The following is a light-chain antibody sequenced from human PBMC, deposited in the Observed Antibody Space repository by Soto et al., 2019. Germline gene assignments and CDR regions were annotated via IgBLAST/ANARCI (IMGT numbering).Light chain of an antibody. J-gene: IGLJ2*01. CDR3: SSYTTNTAHV. CDR1: TNDVGAFDY. Sequence: QSALTQPASVSASPGQSISISCTGTTNDVGAFDYVSWYQQHPGKPPKLIIYEIFNRPSGVSHRFSGSKSGNSASLTISGLQAEDEADYYCSSYTTNTAHVFGGGTKLTVL. V-gene: IGLV2-14*01. CDR2: EIF.